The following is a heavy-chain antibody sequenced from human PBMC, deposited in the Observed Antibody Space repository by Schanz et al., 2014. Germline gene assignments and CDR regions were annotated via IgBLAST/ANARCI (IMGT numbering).Heavy chain of an antibody. CDR2: INPNSGGT. CDR3: ARENTAVAGMPRVMDV. D-gene: IGHD6-19*01. V-gene: IGHV1-2*06. J-gene: IGHJ6*02. Sequence: QVQLVQSGAEVKKLGASVKVSCKASGYTFTDYYMHWVRQAPGQGLEWMGRINPNSGGTNYAQKFQGRVTMTRDTSISTAFMELSGLTSDDTAVFFCARENTAVAGMPRVMDVWGQGTTVTVTS. CDR1: GYTFTDYY.